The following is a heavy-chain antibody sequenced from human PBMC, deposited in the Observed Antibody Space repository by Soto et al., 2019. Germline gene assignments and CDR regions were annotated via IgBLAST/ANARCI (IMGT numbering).Heavy chain of an antibody. CDR3: AKESTMVRGVIFYYGMDV. CDR1: GFTFSSYG. V-gene: IGHV3-30*18. CDR2: ISYDGSNK. J-gene: IGHJ6*02. Sequence: GGPLRLSCAASGFTFSSYGMHWVRQAPGKGLEWVAVISYDGSNKYYADSVKGRFTISRDNSKNTLYLQMNSLRAEDTAVYYCAKESTMVRGVIFYYGMDVWGQGTTVTVSS. D-gene: IGHD3-10*01.